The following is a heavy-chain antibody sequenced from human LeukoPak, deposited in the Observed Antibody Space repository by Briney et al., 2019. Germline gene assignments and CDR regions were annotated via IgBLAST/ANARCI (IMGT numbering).Heavy chain of an antibody. CDR2: ISGTSRYI. J-gene: IGHJ4*02. Sequence: GGSLRLSCAASGFNFSFSTVNWVRQAPGKGLEWVSSISGTSRYIYYADSVKGRFTISRDNAKNSLYLQMSSLRTEDTAVYYCARDSGVWRPLGYWGQGTLVTVSS. CDR1: GFNFSFST. V-gene: IGHV3-21*01. D-gene: IGHD7-27*01. CDR3: ARDSGVWRPLGY.